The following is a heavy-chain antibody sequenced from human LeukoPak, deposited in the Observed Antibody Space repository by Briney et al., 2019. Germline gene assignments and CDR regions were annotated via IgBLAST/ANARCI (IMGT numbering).Heavy chain of an antibody. J-gene: IGHJ3*02. CDR3: TTRDPNAFDI. V-gene: IGHV3-73*01. Sequence: PGGSLRLSCAASGFTLSGSAMHWVRQPSGKGMEWVGCIRSKANSYAPACAASAKCKLTSSRDDSKNTAYLQMNSLKTEDTAVYYCTTRDPNAFDIWGQGTMVTVSS. CDR2: IRSKANSYAP. CDR1: GFTLSGSA.